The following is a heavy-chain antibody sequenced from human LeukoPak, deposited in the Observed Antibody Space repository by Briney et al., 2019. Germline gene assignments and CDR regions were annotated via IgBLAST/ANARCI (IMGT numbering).Heavy chain of an antibody. CDR2: IYPGDSDT. V-gene: IGHV5-51*01. Sequence: KPGESLKISCKGSGYSFTSYWIGWVRQMPGKGLEWMGIIYPGDSDTRYSPSFQGQVTISADKSISTAYLQWSSLKASDTAMYYCARRSYTDMVPGHFDYWGQGTLVTVSS. J-gene: IGHJ4*02. D-gene: IGHD5-18*01. CDR1: GYSFTSYW. CDR3: ARRSYTDMVPGHFDY.